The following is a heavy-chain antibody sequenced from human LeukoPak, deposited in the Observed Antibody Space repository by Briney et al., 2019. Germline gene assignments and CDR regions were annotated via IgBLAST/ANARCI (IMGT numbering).Heavy chain of an antibody. V-gene: IGHV4-59*08. CDR1: GGSIGSYY. J-gene: IGHJ4*02. D-gene: IGHD6-13*01. CDR3: ARLRSSSSWYSPTYFDY. Sequence: SETLSLTCTVSGGSIGSYYWSWIRQPPGKGLEWIGYIYYSGSTNYNPSLKSRVTISVDTSKNQFSLKLSSVTAADTAVYYCARLRSSSSWYSPTYFDYWGQGTLVTVSS. CDR2: IYYSGST.